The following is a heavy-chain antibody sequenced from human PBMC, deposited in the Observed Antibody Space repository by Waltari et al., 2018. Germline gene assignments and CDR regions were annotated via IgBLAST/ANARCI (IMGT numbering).Heavy chain of an antibody. CDR1: GYTFTGYY. CDR2: LNPTAGGT. CDR3: ARGNTSGGATALAYMDV. Sequence: QVQLVQSGAEVKKPGASVKVSCKASGYTFTGYYMHWVRQAPGQGLEWMGWLNPTAGGTNYAQKFQGRGTVTRDTSISRAYMELSRLRSDDTAVYYCARGNTSGGATALAYMDVWGKGPTVTVSS. V-gene: IGHV1-2*02. J-gene: IGHJ6*03. D-gene: IGHD1-26*01.